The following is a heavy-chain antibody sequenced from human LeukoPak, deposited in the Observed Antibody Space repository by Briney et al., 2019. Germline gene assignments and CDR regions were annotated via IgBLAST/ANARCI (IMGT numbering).Heavy chain of an antibody. CDR2: FDPEDGET. J-gene: IGHJ5*02. CDR1: GYTLTELS. V-gene: IGHV1-24*01. CDR3: ATVGYCSGGSCYWPNWFDP. D-gene: IGHD2-15*01. Sequence: ASVKVSCKVSGYTLTELSMHWVRQAPGKGLEWMGGFDPEDGETIYAQKFQGRVTMTEDTSTDTAYMELSSLRSEDTAVYYCATVGYCSGGSCYWPNWFDPWGQGTLVTVSS.